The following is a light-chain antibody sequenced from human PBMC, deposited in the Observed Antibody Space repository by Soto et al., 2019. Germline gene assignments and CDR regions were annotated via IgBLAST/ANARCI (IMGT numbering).Light chain of an antibody. J-gene: IGKJ1*01. CDR2: RSS. V-gene: IGKV1-5*03. Sequence: DIQMTQSPSTLSASVGDRVTITCRASQTISNYLTWYQQRPGKAPKLLIYRSSILQNGVPSRFSGSGSGTEFTLTISSLKPDDFATYYCQQYYISATFGQGTRVEI. CDR3: QQYYISAT. CDR1: QTISNY.